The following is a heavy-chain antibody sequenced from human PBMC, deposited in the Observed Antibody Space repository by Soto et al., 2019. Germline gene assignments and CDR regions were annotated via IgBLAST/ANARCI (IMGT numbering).Heavy chain of an antibody. D-gene: IGHD3-9*01. Sequence: ASVKVSCKASGYTFTSYGISWVRQAPGQGLEWMGWISAYNGNTNYAQKLQGRVTMTTDTSTSTAYMELRSLRSDDTAVYYCARGGECHYDILHGYENTTGTSHLWFDPLGHGTLVTVS. J-gene: IGHJ5*02. V-gene: IGHV1-18*01. CDR1: GYTFTSYG. CDR2: ISAYNGNT. CDR3: ARGGECHYDILHGYENTTGTSHLWFDP.